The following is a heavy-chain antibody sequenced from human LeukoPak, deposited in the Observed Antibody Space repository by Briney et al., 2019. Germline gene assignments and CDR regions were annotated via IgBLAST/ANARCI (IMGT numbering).Heavy chain of an antibody. CDR3: ARKSLGIAAAGTFFGS. V-gene: IGHV3-66*01. D-gene: IGHD6-13*01. J-gene: IGHJ5*02. Sequence: GGSLRLSCAASGLTVSSNYMSWVRQAPGKGLEWVSVIYSDGQTYYADSVKGRFIISRDNSKNTLYLQMNSLRAEDTAVYHCARKSLGIAAAGTFFGSWGQGTLVTASS. CDR1: GLTVSSNY. CDR2: IYSDGQT.